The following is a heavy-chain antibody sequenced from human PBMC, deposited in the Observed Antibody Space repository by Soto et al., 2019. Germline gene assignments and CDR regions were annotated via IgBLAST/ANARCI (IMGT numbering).Heavy chain of an antibody. D-gene: IGHD3-10*01. Sequence: SETLSLTCTVSGGSISSGEYYWSWIRQPPGKGLEWIGYIYYSGSTYYNPSLKSRVTISVDTSRNQFSLNLRSVTAADTAVYYCARHYYGSGSRQNWFDPWGQGTLVTVSS. J-gene: IGHJ5*02. CDR1: GGSISSGEYY. CDR3: ARHYYGSGSRQNWFDP. CDR2: IYYSGST. V-gene: IGHV4-30-4*01.